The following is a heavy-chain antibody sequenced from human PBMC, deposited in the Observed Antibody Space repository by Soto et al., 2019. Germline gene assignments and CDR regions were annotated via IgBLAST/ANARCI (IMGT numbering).Heavy chain of an antibody. V-gene: IGHV3-66*01. CDR3: ARDRYPLDY. D-gene: IGHD1-1*01. CDR1: GFTVSSNY. J-gene: IGHJ4*02. CDR2: IFSGGST. Sequence: PGESLKISCAASGFTVSSNYMSWVRQAPEKGLEWVSVIFSGGSTYYADSVKGRFTISRDNSKNTLYLQMNSLRAEDTAVYYCARDRYPLDYWGQGTLVTVSS.